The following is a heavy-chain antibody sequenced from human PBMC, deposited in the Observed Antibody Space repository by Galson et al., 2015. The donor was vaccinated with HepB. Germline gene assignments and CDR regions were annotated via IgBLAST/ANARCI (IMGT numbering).Heavy chain of an antibody. CDR3: ARHFSGPAYYYYYYMDV. D-gene: IGHD2-15*01. CDR1: GYTFTSYA. Sequence: SVKVSCKASGYTFTSYAMNWVRQAPGQGLEWMGWINTNTGNPTYAQGFTGRFVFSLDTSVSTAYLQISSLKASDTAMYYCARHFSGPAYYYYYYMDVWGKGTTVTVSS. V-gene: IGHV7-4-1*02. J-gene: IGHJ6*03. CDR2: INTNTGNP.